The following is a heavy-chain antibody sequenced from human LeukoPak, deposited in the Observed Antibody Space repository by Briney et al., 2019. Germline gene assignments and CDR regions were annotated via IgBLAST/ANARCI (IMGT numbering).Heavy chain of an antibody. CDR3: ARGVSGVDP. J-gene: IGHJ5*02. D-gene: IGHD1-26*01. CDR2: INHSGST. CDR1: GGSFRGYY. V-gene: IGHV4-34*01. Sequence: SETLSLTCAVYGGSFRGYYWSWIRQPPGKGLEWIGEINHSGSTNYNPSLKSRVTISVDTSKNQFSLKLSSVTAADTAVYYCARGVSGVDPWGQGTLVTVSS.